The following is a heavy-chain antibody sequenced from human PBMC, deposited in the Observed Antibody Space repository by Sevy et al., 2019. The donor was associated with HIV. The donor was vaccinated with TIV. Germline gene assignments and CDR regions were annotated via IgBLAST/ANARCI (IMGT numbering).Heavy chain of an antibody. CDR1: GFTFSSYA. J-gene: IGHJ6*02. Sequence: GGSLRLSCAASGFTFSSYAMSWVRQAPGKGLEWVSAISGSGGSTYYADSGKGRFTISRDNSKNTLYLQMNSLRAEDTAVYYCATQYYYDSSGYYPGYYYYYYGMDVWGQGTTVTVSS. D-gene: IGHD3-22*01. CDR2: ISGSGGST. V-gene: IGHV3-23*01. CDR3: ATQYYYDSSGYYPGYYYYYYGMDV.